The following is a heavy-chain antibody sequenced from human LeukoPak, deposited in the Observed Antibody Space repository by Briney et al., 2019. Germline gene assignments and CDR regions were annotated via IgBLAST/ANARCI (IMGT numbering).Heavy chain of an antibody. CDR3: ARLYSSGWYWDY. CDR1: GFTFSSYA. V-gene: IGHV3-30-3*01. J-gene: IGHJ4*02. Sequence: GRSLRLSCAASGFTFSSYAMHWVRQAPGKGLEWVAVISYDGSNKYYAVSVKGRFTISRDNSKNTLYLQMNSLRAEDTAVYYCARLYSSGWYWDYWGQGTLVTVSS. CDR2: ISYDGSNK. D-gene: IGHD6-19*01.